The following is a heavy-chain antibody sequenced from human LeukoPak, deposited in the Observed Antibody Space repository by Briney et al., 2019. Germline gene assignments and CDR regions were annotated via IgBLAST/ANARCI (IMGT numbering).Heavy chain of an antibody. CDR1: GGSISSSSYY. D-gene: IGHD3-3*01. V-gene: IGHV4-39*01. CDR3: ARGDYYDFWSGYLFFDY. Sequence: SETLSLTCTVSGGSISSSSYYWGWIRQPPGKGLEWLGSIYYSGSTYYNPSLKSRVTISVDTSKNQFSLKLSSVTAADTAVYYCARGDYYDFWSGYLFFDYWGQGTLVTVSS. CDR2: IYYSGST. J-gene: IGHJ4*02.